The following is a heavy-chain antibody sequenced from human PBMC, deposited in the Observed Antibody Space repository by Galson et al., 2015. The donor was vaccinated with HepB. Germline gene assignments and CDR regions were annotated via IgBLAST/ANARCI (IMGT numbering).Heavy chain of an antibody. J-gene: IGHJ3*02. CDR3: ATTKFGSGAYWTFDI. Sequence: SLRLSCAASGFTFSSYTMNWVRQTPGKGLQWVSYISTNGATIHYADSVKGRFTIARDNAENAVWLQMNSLRAEDTAVYYCATTKFGSGAYWTFDIWGQGTLVTVSS. CDR1: GFTFSSYT. CDR2: ISTNGATI. V-gene: IGHV3-48*04. D-gene: IGHD4/OR15-4a*01.